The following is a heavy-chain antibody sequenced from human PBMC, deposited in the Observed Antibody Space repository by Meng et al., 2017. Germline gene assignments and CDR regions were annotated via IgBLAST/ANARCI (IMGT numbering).Heavy chain of an antibody. CDR3: ARIGDWGSTRYFDY. J-gene: IGHJ4*02. CDR2: IYHSGST. Sequence: QGLLPESVPGLVKPSGTLSLTCDVSGGSISSSNWWSWVRQPPGKGLEWIGEIYHSGSTNYNPSLKSRVTISVDKSKNQFSLKLSSVTAADTAVYYCARIGDWGSTRYFDYWGQGTLVTVSS. V-gene: IGHV4-4*02. CDR1: GGSISSSNW. D-gene: IGHD7-27*01.